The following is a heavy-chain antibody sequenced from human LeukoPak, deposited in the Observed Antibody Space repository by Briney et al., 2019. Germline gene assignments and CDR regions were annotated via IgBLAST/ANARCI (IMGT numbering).Heavy chain of an antibody. V-gene: IGHV4-38-2*01. CDR1: GYVISSDYY. Sequence: PSETLSLTCAVSGYVISSDYYWGWIRQSPGKGLEWMASIYHSGSTYYNPSLKNRVTISVDTSKSQLSLELISVTAADTAVYYCARIITMIRGERSGYFASWGQGTLVTVSS. CDR3: ARIITMIRGERSGYFAS. J-gene: IGHJ4*02. CDR2: IYHSGST. D-gene: IGHD3-10*01.